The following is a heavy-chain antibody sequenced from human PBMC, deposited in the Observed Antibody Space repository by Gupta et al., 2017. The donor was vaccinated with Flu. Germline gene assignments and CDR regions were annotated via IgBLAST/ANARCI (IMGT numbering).Heavy chain of an antibody. CDR2: INRDGSVI. CDR1: GFTPSDSW. V-gene: IGHV3-7*01. D-gene: IGHD4-17*01. J-gene: IGHJ5*01. Sequence: EVQLVESGGGLVQPGGSLRLSCGASGFTPSDSWMSWVRQAPGKGPDLVANINRDGSVINYMDFVRGRFTISRDNAKNAVYFQMNSLRVDDTAVYYCARDVGSGDYDSWGQGTLVTVSS. CDR3: ARDVGSGDYDS.